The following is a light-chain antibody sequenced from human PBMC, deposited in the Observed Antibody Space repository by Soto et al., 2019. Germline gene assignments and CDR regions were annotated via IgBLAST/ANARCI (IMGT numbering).Light chain of an antibody. Sequence: DIQMTQSPSSLSASVGDRVTITCRASQSISIYLNWYQQKPGKVPNVLIHTASSLQSGVPSRFSGSGSGTEFTLTISSLQPEDVXTXXCXXSYXTALTFGGGTKVQIK. CDR2: TAS. V-gene: IGKV1-39*01. CDR1: QSISIY. J-gene: IGKJ4*01. CDR3: XXSYXTALT.